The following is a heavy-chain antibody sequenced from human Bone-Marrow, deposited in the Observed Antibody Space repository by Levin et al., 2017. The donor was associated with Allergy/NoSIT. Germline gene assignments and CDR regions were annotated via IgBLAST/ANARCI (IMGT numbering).Heavy chain of an antibody. Sequence: SETLSLTCAISGDSVSRNGPAWNWIRQSPSRGLEWLGRAYYRSKWSNDYAVSVKSRITINPDTSKNQFSLQLNSVTPEDTGVYYCARGPYTAFDLWGQGTLVTVSS. CDR3: ARGPYTAFDL. V-gene: IGHV6-1*01. D-gene: IGHD1-14*01. J-gene: IGHJ4*02. CDR1: GDSVSRNGPA. CDR2: AYYRSKWSN.